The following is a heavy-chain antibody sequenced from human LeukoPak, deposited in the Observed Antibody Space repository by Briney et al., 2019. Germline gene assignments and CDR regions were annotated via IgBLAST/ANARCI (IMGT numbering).Heavy chain of an antibody. CDR2: ISPSGDNM. CDR1: GFTFNAYA. D-gene: IGHD2/OR15-2a*01. CDR3: VKDLRHRSTCNCYGWFDP. V-gene: IGHV3-23*01. Sequence: GGSLRLSCAASGFTFNAYAMSWVRQAPGKGPEWVSAISPSGDNMYYADSVKGRFIISRDNSKNTLSLQMNSLRVEDTATYYRVKDLRHRSTCNCYGWFDPWGQGTLVTVSS. J-gene: IGHJ5*02.